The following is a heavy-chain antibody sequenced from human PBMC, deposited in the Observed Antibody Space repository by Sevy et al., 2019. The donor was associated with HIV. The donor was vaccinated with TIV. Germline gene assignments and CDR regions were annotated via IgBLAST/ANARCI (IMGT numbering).Heavy chain of an antibody. D-gene: IGHD3-10*01. Sequence: GGSLRLSCAASGFTFSRDWMTWVRQAPGKGLGGVAKIKADGSETYSVDPVKGRFSISRDNAKNALYLQMNSLRAEDTAVYYCARGANNLYNWGQGTLVTVSS. CDR2: IKADGSET. CDR3: ARGANNLYN. J-gene: IGHJ4*02. V-gene: IGHV3-7*01. CDR1: GFTFSRDW.